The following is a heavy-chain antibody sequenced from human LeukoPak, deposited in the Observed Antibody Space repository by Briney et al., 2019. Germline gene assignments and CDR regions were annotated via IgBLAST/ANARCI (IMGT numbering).Heavy chain of an antibody. Sequence: GGSLRLSCAASGFTFSTYAIHSVRPAPGKGLGWVAIISYDGSNKYYTDCVRGRFNISRDSSKSTLYLQLNSLRPEDTALYYCAITSRDSGLRGGQRGAFDIWGQGTMVSVSS. V-gene: IGHV3-30-3*01. CDR1: GFTFSTYA. J-gene: IGHJ3*02. D-gene: IGHD4-17*01. CDR3: AITSRDSGLRGGQRGAFDI. CDR2: ISYDGSNK.